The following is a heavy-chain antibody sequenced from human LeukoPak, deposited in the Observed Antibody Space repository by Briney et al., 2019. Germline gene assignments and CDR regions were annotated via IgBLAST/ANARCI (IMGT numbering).Heavy chain of an antibody. D-gene: IGHD6-19*01. CDR3: ARDSGIAVAGTVGIDY. CDR1: GYTFTSYG. V-gene: IGHV1-18*01. CDR2: ISTYNGNT. J-gene: IGHJ4*02. Sequence: GASVKVSCKASGYTFTSYGISWVRQAPGQGLEWMGWISTYNGNTNYAQKLQGRVTMTTDTSTSTAYMELRSLRSDDTAVYYCARDSGIAVAGTVGIDYWGQGTLVTVSS.